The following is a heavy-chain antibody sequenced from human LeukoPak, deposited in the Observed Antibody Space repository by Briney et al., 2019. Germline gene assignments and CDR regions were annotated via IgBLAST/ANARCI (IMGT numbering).Heavy chain of an antibody. CDR3: TRGGPTVTKGYFYYDYYMDV. V-gene: IGHV3-49*04. CDR2: IRGKAYGRKT. CDR1: AFTSGDSG. D-gene: IGHD4-17*01. J-gene: IGHJ6*03. Sequence: GASLRPSRTASAFTSGDSGMSWVRQPAGKRLEWVGFIRGKAYGRKTEYAASVKGRFTISRDDSKSIAYLRMNSLKTEDTAVYYCTRGGPTVTKGYFYYDYYMDVWGKGTTVTVSS.